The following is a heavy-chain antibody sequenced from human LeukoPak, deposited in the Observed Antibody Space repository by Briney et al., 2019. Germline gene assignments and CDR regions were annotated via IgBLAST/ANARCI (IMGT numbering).Heavy chain of an antibody. Sequence: SETLSLTCTVSGGSISSYYWSWIRQPPGKGLEWIGYIYYSGSTNYNPSLKSRVTISVDTSKNQFSLKLSSVTAADTAVYYCARDEGVWFGTHWGFDPWGQGTLVTVSS. CDR1: GGSISSYY. V-gene: IGHV4-59*01. J-gene: IGHJ5*02. D-gene: IGHD3-10*01. CDR2: IYYSGST. CDR3: ARDEGVWFGTHWGFDP.